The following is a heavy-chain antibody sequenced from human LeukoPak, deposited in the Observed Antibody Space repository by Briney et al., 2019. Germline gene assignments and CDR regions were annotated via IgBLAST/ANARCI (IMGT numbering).Heavy chain of an antibody. Sequence: GGSLRLSCAASGFTFSSYAMSWVRQAPGKGLEWASAISGSGGSTYYADSVKGRFTISRDNSKNTLYLQMNSLRAEDTAVYYCAKDIGRRYYDILTGYYDYWGQGTLVTVSS. CDR3: AKDIGRRYYDILTGYYDY. D-gene: IGHD3-9*01. CDR2: ISGSGGST. CDR1: GFTFSSYA. V-gene: IGHV3-23*01. J-gene: IGHJ4*02.